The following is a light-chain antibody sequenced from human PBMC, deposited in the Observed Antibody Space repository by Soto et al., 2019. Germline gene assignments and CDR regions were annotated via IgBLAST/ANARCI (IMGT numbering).Light chain of an antibody. V-gene: IGKV3-20*01. Sequence: MVLTQSPGNLSLSPGERATLSCRASQIVDSRYLAWYQQKPGPAPRLLIYDASSRATGIPDRFSGSGSGTDFTLTISRLEPEDFAVYYCQQYGISPRTFG. CDR2: DAS. CDR1: QIVDSRY. J-gene: IGKJ2*01. CDR3: QQYGISPRT.